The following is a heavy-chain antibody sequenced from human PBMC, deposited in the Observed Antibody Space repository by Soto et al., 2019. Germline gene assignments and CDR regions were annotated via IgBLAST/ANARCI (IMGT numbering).Heavy chain of an antibody. V-gene: IGHV1-2*04. J-gene: IGHJ5*02. D-gene: IGHD6-6*01. CDR2: INPNSGGT. Sequence: EASVKVSCKASGYTFTGYYMHWVRQAPGQGLEWMGWINPNSGGTNYAQKFQGWVTMTRDTSISTAYMELSRLRSDDTAVYYCARGRIAARPYNWFDPWGQGTLVTV. CDR3: ARGRIAARPYNWFDP. CDR1: GYTFTGYY.